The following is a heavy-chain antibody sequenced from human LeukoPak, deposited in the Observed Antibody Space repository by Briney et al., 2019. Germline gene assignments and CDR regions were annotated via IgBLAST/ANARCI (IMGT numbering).Heavy chain of an antibody. Sequence: GGSLGLSCVASEFTFSSHAMNWVRQAPGKGLEWVSTFKTKYNQVYYAESVRGRFTISTDNSEKTVYLQMNSLTVEDTALYYCARSVPDYTRFDYWGQGALVTVSS. CDR3: ARSVPDYTRFDY. V-gene: IGHV3-23*05. J-gene: IGHJ4*02. D-gene: IGHD4-11*01. CDR1: EFTFSSHA. CDR2: FKTKYNQV.